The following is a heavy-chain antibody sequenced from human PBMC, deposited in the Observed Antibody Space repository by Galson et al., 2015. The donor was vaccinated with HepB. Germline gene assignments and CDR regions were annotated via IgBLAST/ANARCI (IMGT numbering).Heavy chain of an antibody. CDR2: IYPGDSDT. CDR3: ARRYYDILTGYYNVFDY. V-gene: IGHV5-51*01. CDR1: GYSFTSYW. D-gene: IGHD3-9*01. J-gene: IGHJ4*02. Sequence: QSGAEVKKPGESLKISCKGSGYSFTSYWIGWVRQMPGKGLEWMGIIYPGDSDTRYSPSFQGQVTISADKSISTAYLQWSSLKASDTAMYYCARRYYDILTGYYNVFDYWGQGTLVTVSS.